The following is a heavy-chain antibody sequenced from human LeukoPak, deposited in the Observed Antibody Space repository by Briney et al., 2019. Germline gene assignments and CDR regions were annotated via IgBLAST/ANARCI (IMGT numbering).Heavy chain of an antibody. Sequence: SQTLSLTCVVSGGSLSRGSYYWNWLRQPAGKGLEWMGRIYNSGTTNYNPSLKSRVTISADMSRNQLSLQLTSVTAADTAVYYCARDLYGDSGDSWGQGTLVTVSS. CDR3: ARDLYGDSGDS. V-gene: IGHV4-61*02. D-gene: IGHD4-17*01. CDR1: GGSLSRGSYY. J-gene: IGHJ4*02. CDR2: IYNSGTT.